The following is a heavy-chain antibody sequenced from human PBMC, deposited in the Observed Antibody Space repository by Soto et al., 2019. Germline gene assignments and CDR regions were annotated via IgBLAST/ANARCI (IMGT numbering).Heavy chain of an antibody. CDR1: GFIFSSFT. V-gene: IGHV3-48*01. J-gene: IGHJ4*02. CDR2: IGSDI. Sequence: EVQLVESGGGLAQPGGSLRLSCAASGFIFSSFTMNWVRQAPGKGLEWISYIGSDIYYADSVKGRFTTSRDMAKNSLYLQLNSLRAEDSAVYYCVRDWSFAFDNCGQGTLVTVSS. CDR3: VRDWSFAFDN.